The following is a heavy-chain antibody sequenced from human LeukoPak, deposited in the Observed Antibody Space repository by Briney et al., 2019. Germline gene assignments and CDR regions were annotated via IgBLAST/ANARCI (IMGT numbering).Heavy chain of an antibody. CDR1: GFTFSDYY. D-gene: IGHD1-1*01. Sequence: GGSLRLSCAASGFTFSDYYMSWIRQAPGKALEWVSYVSSGSSTIYYADSVKGRFTISRDNAKNTLYLQMDSLRAEDTAMYYCAREILEPGKTHEYWGQGTLVTVSS. CDR3: AREILEPGKTHEY. J-gene: IGHJ4*02. CDR2: VSSGSSTI. V-gene: IGHV3-11*04.